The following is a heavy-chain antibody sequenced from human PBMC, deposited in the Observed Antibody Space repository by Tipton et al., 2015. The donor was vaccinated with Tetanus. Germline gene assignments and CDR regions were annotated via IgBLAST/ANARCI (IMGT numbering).Heavy chain of an antibody. D-gene: IGHD1-26*01. CDR1: GGSISSYY. CDR2: IYYSGST. V-gene: IGHV4-59*01. CDR3: ARGDGYHYYYHMDV. Sequence: LSLTCTVSGGSISSYYWSWIRQPPGKGLEWIGYIYYSGSTNYNPSLKSRVTISVDTSKNQFSLKLSSVTAADTAVYYCARGDGYHYYYHMDVWGRGTTVTVSS. J-gene: IGHJ6*04.